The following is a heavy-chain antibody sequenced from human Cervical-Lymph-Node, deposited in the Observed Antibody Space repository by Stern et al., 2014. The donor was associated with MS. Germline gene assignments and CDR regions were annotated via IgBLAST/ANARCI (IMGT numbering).Heavy chain of an antibody. D-gene: IGHD5-18*01. CDR3: ARAKGYSYGPTEYYFDY. CDR2: IYYSGST. V-gene: IGHV4-31*03. Sequence: QVQLQESGPGLVKPSQTLSLTCTVSGGSISSGGYYWSWIRQHPGKGLEWIGYIYYSGSTYYNPSLKSRVTISVDTSKNQFSLKRSSVTAADTAVYYCARAKGYSYGPTEYYFDYWGQGTLVTVSS. J-gene: IGHJ4*02. CDR1: GGSISSGGYY.